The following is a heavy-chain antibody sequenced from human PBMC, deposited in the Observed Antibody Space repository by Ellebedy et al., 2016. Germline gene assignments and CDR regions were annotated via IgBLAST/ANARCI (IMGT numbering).Heavy chain of an antibody. Sequence: GGSLRLXXAASGFIISDYSMNWLRQIPGMGLQWISYIHTSGSPIYYADSVKGRFTISRDNTKNSLYLHMNNLRAEDTAVYYCSRWFDPWGQGTLVTVS. CDR1: GFIISDYS. CDR3: SRWFDP. CDR2: IHTSGSPI. J-gene: IGHJ5*02. V-gene: IGHV3-48*04.